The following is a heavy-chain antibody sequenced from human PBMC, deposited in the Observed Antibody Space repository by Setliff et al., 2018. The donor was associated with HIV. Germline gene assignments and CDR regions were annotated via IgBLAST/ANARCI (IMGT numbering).Heavy chain of an antibody. CDR3: AKDYLSSSTWYGGLGY. Sequence: GGSLRLSCAGSGFTFSSYSMNWVRQAPGKGLEWVSSISSSSTYIYYADSVKGRFTVSRDNSKNMLYLQMNSLRVEDTALYYCAKDYLSSSTWYGGLGYRGLGTLVTVSS. D-gene: IGHD6-13*01. CDR1: GFTFSSYS. V-gene: IGHV3-21*04. J-gene: IGHJ4*02. CDR2: ISSSSTYI.